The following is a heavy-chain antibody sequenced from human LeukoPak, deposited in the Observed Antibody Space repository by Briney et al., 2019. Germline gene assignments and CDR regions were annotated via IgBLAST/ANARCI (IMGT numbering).Heavy chain of an antibody. D-gene: IGHD3-22*01. J-gene: IGHJ6*02. Sequence: PGGSLRLSCATSGFTFSSYAMHWVRQAPGKGLEWVAVISYDGSNKYYADSVKGRFTISRDNSKNTLYLQMNSLRAEDTAVYYCAGGRYYYDSSGYPPFWGYYGMDVWGQGTTVTVSS. CDR2: ISYDGSNK. CDR3: AGGRYYYDSSGYPPFWGYYGMDV. V-gene: IGHV3-30-3*01. CDR1: GFTFSSYA.